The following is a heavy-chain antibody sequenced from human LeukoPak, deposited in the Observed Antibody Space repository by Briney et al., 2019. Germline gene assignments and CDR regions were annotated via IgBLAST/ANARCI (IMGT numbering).Heavy chain of an antibody. J-gene: IGHJ6*03. V-gene: IGHV4-34*01. CDR2: INHSGST. D-gene: IGHD3-9*01. Sequence: SETLSLTCAVYGGSFSGYYWSWIRQPPGKGLEWIGEINHSGSTNYNPSLKSRVTISVDTSKNQFSLKLSSVTAADTAVYYCARVYYDILTGYYKEDYYYYYMDVWGKGTTVTISS. CDR1: GGSFSGYY. CDR3: ARVYYDILTGYYKEDYYYYYMDV.